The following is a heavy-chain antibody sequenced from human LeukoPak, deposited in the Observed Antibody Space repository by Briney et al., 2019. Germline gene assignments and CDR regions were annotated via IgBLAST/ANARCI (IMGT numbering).Heavy chain of an antibody. J-gene: IGHJ6*03. Sequence: PSETLSLTCTVSSGSISSGNYYWGWVRQPPGKGLEWIGYIYYSGSTYYNPSLKSRVTISVDTSKNQFSLKLTSVTAADTAVYYCARQSIAARGYYYYMDVWGKGTTVTVSS. D-gene: IGHD6-6*01. CDR3: ARQSIAARGYYYYMDV. CDR2: IYYSGST. CDR1: SGSISSGNYY. V-gene: IGHV4-30-4*01.